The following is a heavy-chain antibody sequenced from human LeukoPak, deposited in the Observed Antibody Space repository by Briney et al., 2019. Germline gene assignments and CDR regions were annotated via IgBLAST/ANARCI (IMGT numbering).Heavy chain of an antibody. CDR1: GGSISSSSYY. J-gene: IGHJ4*02. CDR2: IYYSGST. CDR3: VLTGSSDYYFDY. D-gene: IGHD1-14*01. V-gene: IGHV4-39*01. Sequence: SETLSLTCTVSGGSISSSSYYWGWIRQPPGKGLEWIGNIYYSGSTYYNSSLKSRVTISVDTSKNRLSLKLSSVTAADTAVYYCVLTGSSDYYFDYWGQGILVTVSS.